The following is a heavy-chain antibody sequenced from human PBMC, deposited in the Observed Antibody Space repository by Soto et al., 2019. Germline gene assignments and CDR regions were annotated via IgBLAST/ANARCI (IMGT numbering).Heavy chain of an antibody. J-gene: IGHJ4*03. CDR2: ISGSGGDT. D-gene: IGHD1-26*01. Sequence: EVQLLESGGNLVQPGGSLRLSCAASGLIFSDYAMSWVRQAPGKGLECVACISGSGGDTFYADSVKGRFTISRDNSKKPLFLHMNSPRVDDTAVYFCAKDRFGIVGPVDYWVHGTLVTVSS. CDR1: GLIFSDYA. V-gene: IGHV3-23*01. CDR3: AKDRFGIVGPVDY.